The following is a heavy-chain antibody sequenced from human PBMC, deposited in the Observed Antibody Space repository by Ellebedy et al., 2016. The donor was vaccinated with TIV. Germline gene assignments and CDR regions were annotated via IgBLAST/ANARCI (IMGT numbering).Heavy chain of an antibody. D-gene: IGHD6-13*01. Sequence: PGGSLRLSCAVSGLTFSGYAMQWVRQAPGKGLEWVSHISDDGFSTYNVDSVKGRFTISRDNSKNTLYLQMNSLRVEDTAVYYCARGRGSGWYLYPVDYWGHGTQVTVSS. CDR1: GLTFSGYA. J-gene: IGHJ4*01. CDR3: ARGRGSGWYLYPVDY. V-gene: IGHV3-23*01. CDR2: ISDDGFST.